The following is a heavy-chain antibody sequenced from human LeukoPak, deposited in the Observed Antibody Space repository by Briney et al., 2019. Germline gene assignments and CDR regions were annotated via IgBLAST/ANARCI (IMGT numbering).Heavy chain of an antibody. J-gene: IGHJ4*02. D-gene: IGHD4-23*01. V-gene: IGHV3-7*03. CDR2: IKQDVCEK. CDR3: ARASGGNTSPLGY. CDR1: GFTFSSYW. Sequence: PGGSLRLPCAASGFTFSSYWMSWVRQAPGKGLEWVANIKQDVCEKYYVDSVKGRFTISRDNAKNSLYLQMNSLRAEDTAVYYCARASGGNTSPLGYWGQGTLVTVSS.